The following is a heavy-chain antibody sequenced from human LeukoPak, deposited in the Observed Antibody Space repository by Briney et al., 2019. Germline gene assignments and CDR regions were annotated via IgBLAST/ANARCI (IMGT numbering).Heavy chain of an antibody. V-gene: IGHV3-21*01. J-gene: IGHJ4*02. CDR2: ISSSSSYI. D-gene: IGHD3-3*01. CDR1: GFTFSSYS. Sequence: PGGSLRLSCAASGFTFSSYSMNWVRQAPGKGLEWVSSISSSSSYIYYADSVKGRFTISRDNSKNTLYLQMNSLRAEDTAVYYCATQMGDFWSGYYTGIYFDYWGQGTLDTVSS. CDR3: ATQMGDFWSGYYTGIYFDY.